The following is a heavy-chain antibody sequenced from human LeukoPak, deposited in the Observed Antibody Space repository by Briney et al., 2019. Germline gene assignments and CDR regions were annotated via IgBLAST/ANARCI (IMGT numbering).Heavy chain of an antibody. J-gene: IGHJ6*02. CDR2: IIPILGIA. D-gene: IGHD2-2*01. Sequence: GASVKVSCKASGGTFSSYAISWVRQTPEQGLEWMGMIIPILGIANYAQKFQGRVTITADKSTSTAYMELSSLRSEDTAVYYCATLYCSSTSCYHTPYYYYGMDVWGQGTTVTVSS. CDR1: GGTFSSYA. CDR3: ATLYCSSTSCYHTPYYYYGMDV. V-gene: IGHV1-69*04.